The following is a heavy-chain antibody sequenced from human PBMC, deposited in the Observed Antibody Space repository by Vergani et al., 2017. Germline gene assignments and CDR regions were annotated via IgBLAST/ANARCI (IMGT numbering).Heavy chain of an antibody. V-gene: IGHV4-30-4*08. CDR3: ARELHFLSPGIFIYY. CDR2: IYYSGST. CDR1: GCPISSGDYY. Sequence: QVQLQESGPGLVKPSQTLSLNCTVSGCPISSGDYYWSWFRQPPGKGLELIGYIYYSGSTYYNPSHKSRVTISVDTSKNQISLQLSSVTAAHTAVYYCARELHFLSPGIFIYYWRQGTLVTVSS. D-gene: IGHD2/OR15-2a*01. J-gene: IGHJ4*02.